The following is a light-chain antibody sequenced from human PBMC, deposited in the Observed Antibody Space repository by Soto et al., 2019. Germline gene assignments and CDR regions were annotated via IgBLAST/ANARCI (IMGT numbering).Light chain of an antibody. V-gene: IGKV1-5*01. CDR1: QGVSNY. Sequence: TQSPATLSLSPGERAPPSCRASQGVSNYLAWYQQKPGTATKLLIYHASTLESGVPSRFSGSGSGTEFTLTISSLQPDDFATYYCQQYNSYSFGQGTKVDIK. CDR2: HAS. CDR3: QQYNSYS. J-gene: IGKJ1*01.